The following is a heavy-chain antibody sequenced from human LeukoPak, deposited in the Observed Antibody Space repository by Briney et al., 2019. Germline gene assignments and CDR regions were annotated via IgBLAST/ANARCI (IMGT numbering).Heavy chain of an antibody. J-gene: IGHJ4*01. Sequence: SVKVSCKASGGTFSSYAISWVRQAPGQGLEWMGRIIPILGIANYAQKFQGRVTITADKSTSTAYMELSSLRSGDTAVYYCASRAVDYDYVWGSYRKYYFDYWGHGTLVTVSS. CDR3: ASRAVDYDYVWGSYRKYYFDY. D-gene: IGHD3-16*02. CDR2: IIPILGIA. CDR1: GGTFSSYA. V-gene: IGHV1-69*04.